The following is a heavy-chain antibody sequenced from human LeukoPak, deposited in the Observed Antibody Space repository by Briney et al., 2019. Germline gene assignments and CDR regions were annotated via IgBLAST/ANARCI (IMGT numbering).Heavy chain of an antibody. CDR3: AREDNDAFDI. CDR1: GFTFSIYG. D-gene: IGHD2-15*01. CDR2: IWYDGSNK. Sequence: GGSLRLSCAASGFTFSIYGMHWVRQAPGKGLEWVAVIWYDGSNKYYADSVKGRFTISRDNSKNTLYLQMNSLRVEDTAVYYCAREDNDAFDIWGQGTMVPVSS. J-gene: IGHJ3*02. V-gene: IGHV3-33*01.